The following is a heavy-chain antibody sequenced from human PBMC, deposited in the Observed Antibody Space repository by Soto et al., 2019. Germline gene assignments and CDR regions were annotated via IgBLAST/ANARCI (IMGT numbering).Heavy chain of an antibody. Sequence: PGGSLRLSCAASGFTFSSYSMNWVRQAPGKGLEWVSAISGSGGSTFYADSVKGRFTISRDNYMNTLYLQMNSLRTEDTAVYYCAHPRGFGVFDAYDIWGPGTMVTVSS. J-gene: IGHJ3*02. CDR2: ISGSGGST. CDR3: AHPRGFGVFDAYDI. V-gene: IGHV3-23*01. D-gene: IGHD3-10*01. CDR1: GFTFSSYS.